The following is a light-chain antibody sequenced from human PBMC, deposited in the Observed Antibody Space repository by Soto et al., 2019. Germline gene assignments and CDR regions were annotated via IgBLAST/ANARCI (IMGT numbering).Light chain of an antibody. CDR2: DAS. Sequence: GDTVTITCRASQSISSWLAWYQQKPGKAPKLLIYDASSLESGVPSRFSGSGSGTEFTLTISSLQPDDFATYYCQQYNSSPWTFGQGTKVEIK. V-gene: IGKV1-5*01. CDR1: QSISSW. J-gene: IGKJ1*01. CDR3: QQYNSSPWT.